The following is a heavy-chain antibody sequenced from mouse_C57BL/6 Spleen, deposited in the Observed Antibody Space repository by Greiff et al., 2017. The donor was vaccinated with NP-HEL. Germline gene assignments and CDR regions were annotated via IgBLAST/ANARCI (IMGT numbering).Heavy chain of an antibody. CDR3: ARRRVTRDPSLAY. D-gene: IGHD2-2*01. CDR1: GYTFTDYN. V-gene: IGHV1-18*01. Sequence: VQLQQSGPELVKPGASVKIPCKASGYTFTDYNMDWVKQSHGKSLEWIGDINPNNGGTIYNQKFKGKATLTVDKSSSTAYMELRSLTSEDTAVYYCARRRVTRDPSLAYWGQGTLVTVSA. J-gene: IGHJ3*01. CDR2: INPNNGGT.